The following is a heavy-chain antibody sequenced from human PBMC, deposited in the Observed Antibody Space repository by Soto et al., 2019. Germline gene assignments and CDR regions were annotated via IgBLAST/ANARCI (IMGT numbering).Heavy chain of an antibody. D-gene: IGHD2-2*01. J-gene: IGHJ6*03. CDR2: ISSSGSTI. CDR3: ARYKEVVPAAINYYYYYYYMDV. CDR1: GVTFSDYY. V-gene: IGHV3-11*01. Sequence: GGSLRLSCAASGVTFSDYYMSWIRQAPGKGLEWVSYISSSGSTIYYADSVKGRFTISRDNAKNSLYLQMNSLRAEDTAVYYCARYKEVVPAAINYYYYYYYMDVWGKGTTVTVSS.